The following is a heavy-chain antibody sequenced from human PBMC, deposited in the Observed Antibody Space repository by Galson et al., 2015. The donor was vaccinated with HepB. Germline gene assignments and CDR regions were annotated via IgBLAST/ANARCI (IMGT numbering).Heavy chain of an antibody. D-gene: IGHD6-6*01. Sequence: SVKVSCKASGYTFSTYGISWVRQAPGQGLEWMGWISAYNGNTKYAQNVQGRVTMTTDTSTSTAYMELRSLRSDDTAVYYCARDRIAVRPGWFDPWGQGTLVTVSS. J-gene: IGHJ5*02. CDR1: GYTFSTYG. CDR3: ARDRIAVRPGWFDP. CDR2: ISAYNGNT. V-gene: IGHV1-18*01.